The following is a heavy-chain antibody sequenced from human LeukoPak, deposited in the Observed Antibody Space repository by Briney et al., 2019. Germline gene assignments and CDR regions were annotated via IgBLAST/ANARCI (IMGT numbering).Heavy chain of an antibody. Sequence: GGSLRLSCAASGFTFSSNYMSWVRQAPGKGLEWVSVIYSGGSTYYSDSVKGRFTISRHNSKNTLYLQMNSLRAEDTAVYYCARATRYSNYDLGGYYFDYWGQGTLVTVSS. V-gene: IGHV3-53*04. CDR2: IYSGGST. J-gene: IGHJ4*02. CDR1: GFTFSSNY. CDR3: ARATRYSNYDLGGYYFDY. D-gene: IGHD4-11*01.